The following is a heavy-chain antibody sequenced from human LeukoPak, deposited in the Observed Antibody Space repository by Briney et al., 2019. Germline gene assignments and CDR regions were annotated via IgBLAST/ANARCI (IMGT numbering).Heavy chain of an antibody. V-gene: IGHV3-48*03. Sequence: GGSLRLSCIVSGFTFSSYEMNWVRQAPGKGLERVSYINNSGNTIYYADSVKGRFTISRDNAKNSLHLQMNSLRVDDTAVYYCARDDTVTRVPFDYWGQGTLVTVSS. CDR3: ARDDTVTRVPFDY. CDR2: INNSGNTI. J-gene: IGHJ4*02. CDR1: GFTFSSYE. D-gene: IGHD4-17*01.